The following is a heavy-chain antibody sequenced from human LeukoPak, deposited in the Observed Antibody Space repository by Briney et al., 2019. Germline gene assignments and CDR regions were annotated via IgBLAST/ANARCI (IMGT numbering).Heavy chain of an antibody. CDR3: ARGIAAIYYYYMDV. V-gene: IGHV1-2*02. Sequence: ASVKVSCKASGYTFTSYGISWVRQAPGQGLEWMGWINPNSGGTNYAQKFQGRVTMTRDTSISTAYMELSRLRSDDTAVYYCARGIAAIYYYYMDVWGKGTTVTVSS. CDR1: GYTFTSYG. D-gene: IGHD6-13*01. J-gene: IGHJ6*03. CDR2: INPNSGGT.